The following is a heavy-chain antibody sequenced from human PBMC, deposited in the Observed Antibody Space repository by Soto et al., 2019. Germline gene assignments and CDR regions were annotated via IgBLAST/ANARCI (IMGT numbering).Heavy chain of an antibody. CDR2: ISSSSSTI. CDR3: ARDCSGGSCYYKYFQH. CDR1: GFTFSSYS. V-gene: IGHV3-48*01. Sequence: GGSLRLSCAASGFTFSSYSMNWVRQAPGKGLEWVSYISSSSSTIYYADSVKDRFTISRDNAKNSLYLQMNSLRAEDTAVYYCARDCSGGSCYYKYFQHWGQGTLVTVSS. J-gene: IGHJ1*01. D-gene: IGHD2-15*01.